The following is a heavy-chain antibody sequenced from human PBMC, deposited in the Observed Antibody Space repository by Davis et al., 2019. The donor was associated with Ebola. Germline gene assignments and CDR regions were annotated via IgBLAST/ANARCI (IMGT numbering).Heavy chain of an antibody. Sequence: ASVQVSCKASGYTFTSYGISWVRQAPGQGLEWMGWISAYNGNTNYAQKLQGRVTMTTDTSTSTAYMELRSLRSDDPAVYYCARDSELYDILTGYYDYWGQGTLVTVSS. D-gene: IGHD3-9*01. CDR3: ARDSELYDILTGYYDY. V-gene: IGHV1-18*01. CDR1: GYTFTSYG. J-gene: IGHJ4*02. CDR2: ISAYNGNT.